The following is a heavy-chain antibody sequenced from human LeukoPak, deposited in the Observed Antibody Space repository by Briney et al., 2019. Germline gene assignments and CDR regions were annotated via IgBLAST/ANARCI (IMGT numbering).Heavy chain of an antibody. CDR2: ISRSGSTK. CDR1: GFTFSDYN. D-gene: IGHD2-15*01. J-gene: IGHJ4*02. Sequence: PGGSLRLSCAASGFTFSDYNMRWIRQAPGKGLEWVSSISRSGSTKYYADSVKGRFTISRDNAKNSLFLQMNSLRAEDTAVYYCARAGSPDYWGQGTLVTVSS. CDR3: ARAGSPDY. V-gene: IGHV3-11*01.